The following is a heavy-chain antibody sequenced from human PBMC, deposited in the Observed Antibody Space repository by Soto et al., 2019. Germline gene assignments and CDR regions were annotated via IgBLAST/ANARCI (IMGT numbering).Heavy chain of an antibody. D-gene: IGHD3-9*01. J-gene: IGHJ5*02. Sequence: PGGSLRLSCAASGFTFSSYAMSWVRQAPGKGLEWVSAISGSGGSTYYADSVKGRFTISRDNSKNTLYLQMNSLRAEDTAVYYCAKDFDRQTRRYNWFDPWGQGTLVTVSS. CDR1: GFTFSSYA. CDR3: AKDFDRQTRRYNWFDP. CDR2: ISGSGGST. V-gene: IGHV3-23*01.